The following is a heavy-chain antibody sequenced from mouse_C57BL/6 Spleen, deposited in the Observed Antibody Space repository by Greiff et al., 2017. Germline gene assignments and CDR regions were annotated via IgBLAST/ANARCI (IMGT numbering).Heavy chain of an antibody. CDR1: GFNIKDDY. CDR2: IDPENGDT. CDR3: TTPGVGLDY. D-gene: IGHD1-1*01. V-gene: IGHV14-4*01. J-gene: IGHJ2*01. Sequence: LVESGAELVRPGASVKLSCTASGFNIKDDYMHWVKQRPEQGLEWIGWIDPENGDTEYASKFQGKATITADTSSNTAYLQLSSLTSEDTAVYYCTTPGVGLDYWGQGTTLTVSS.